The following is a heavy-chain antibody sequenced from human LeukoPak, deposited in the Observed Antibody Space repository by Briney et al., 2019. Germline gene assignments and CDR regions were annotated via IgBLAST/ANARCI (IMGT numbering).Heavy chain of an antibody. J-gene: IGHJ4*02. Sequence: GAPVKVSCKASGYTFTGYYMHWVRQAPGQGLEWMGWINPNSGGTNYAQKFQGWVTMIRDTSISTAYMELSRLRSDDTAVYYCARTGESYPAPFDYWGQGTLVTVSS. CDR1: GYTFTGYY. CDR3: ARTGESYPAPFDY. D-gene: IGHD2-21*01. V-gene: IGHV1-2*04. CDR2: INPNSGGT.